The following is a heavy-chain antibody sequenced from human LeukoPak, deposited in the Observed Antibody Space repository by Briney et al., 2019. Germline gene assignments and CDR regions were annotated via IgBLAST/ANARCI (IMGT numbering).Heavy chain of an antibody. Sequence: SETLSLTCTVSGGSISRYYWSWIRQPPGKGLEWIGYIYYSGSTNYNPSLKSRVTISVDTSKNQFSLKLSSVTAADTAVYYCARVGGSSWYYFDYWGQGTLVTVSS. CDR3: ARVGGSSWYYFDY. D-gene: IGHD6-13*01. V-gene: IGHV4-59*01. CDR1: GGSISRYY. J-gene: IGHJ4*02. CDR2: IYYSGST.